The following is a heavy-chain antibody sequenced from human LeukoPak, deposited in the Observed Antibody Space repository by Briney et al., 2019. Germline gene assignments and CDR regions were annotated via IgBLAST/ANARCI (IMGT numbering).Heavy chain of an antibody. CDR1: GGSISSTNW. V-gene: IGHV4-4*02. CDR3: ARQPYMLGAYYFDY. D-gene: IGHD1-26*01. CDR2: ISLSGRT. Sequence: PSETLSLTCGVSGGSISSTNWWSWVRQPPGQGLEWIGEISLSGRTNYNPSLRSRVTLSVDTSKNQFSLKLGSVTAADTAVYYCARQPYMLGAYYFDYWGQGTLVTVSS. J-gene: IGHJ4*02.